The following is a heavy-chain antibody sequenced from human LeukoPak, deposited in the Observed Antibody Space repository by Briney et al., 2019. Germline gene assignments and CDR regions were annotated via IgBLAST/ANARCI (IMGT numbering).Heavy chain of an antibody. CDR1: GGSISSYY. Sequence: SETLSLTCTVSGGSISSYYWSWVRQPPGKGLEWIGYIYYSGNTNYNPSLKSRVTISVDTSKNQFSLKLSSVTAADTAVYYCARLWSEGNWENWFDPWGQGTLVTVSS. CDR3: ARLWSEGNWENWFDP. V-gene: IGHV4-59*01. D-gene: IGHD3-3*01. J-gene: IGHJ5*02. CDR2: IYYSGNT.